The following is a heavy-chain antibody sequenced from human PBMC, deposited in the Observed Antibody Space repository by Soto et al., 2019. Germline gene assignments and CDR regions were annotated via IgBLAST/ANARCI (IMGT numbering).Heavy chain of an antibody. CDR3: AGMVRGVTYYYYYGMDV. CDR1: GGSISSYY. CDR2: IYYSRST. V-gene: IGHV4-59*01. Sequence: SETLSLTCTVSGGSISSYYWSWIRQPPGKGLEWIGYIYYSRSTNYNPSLKSRVTISVDTSKNQFSLKLSSVTAADTAVYYCAGMVRGVTYYYYYGMDVWGQGTTVTVSS. J-gene: IGHJ6*02. D-gene: IGHD3-10*01.